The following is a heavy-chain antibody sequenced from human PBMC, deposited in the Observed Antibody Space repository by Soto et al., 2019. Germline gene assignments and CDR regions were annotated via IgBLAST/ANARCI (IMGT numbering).Heavy chain of an antibody. Sequence: LRLSCAASGFSFVNYAMNWVRQAPVKVLEWVSGLSGSGTSTYYADSVKGRFTISRDNSRDTLFLQMNSLTADDTAVYYCAKATTNGGWFNPFDSWGQGALVTVSS. V-gene: IGHV3-23*01. D-gene: IGHD6-19*01. CDR1: GFSFVNYA. CDR3: AKATTNGGWFNPFDS. J-gene: IGHJ4*02. CDR2: LSGSGTST.